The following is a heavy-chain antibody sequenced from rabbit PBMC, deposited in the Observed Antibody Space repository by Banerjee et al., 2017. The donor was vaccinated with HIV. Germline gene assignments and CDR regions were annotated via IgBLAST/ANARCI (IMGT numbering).Heavy chain of an antibody. D-gene: IGHD1-1*01. CDR2: IYAGSSGST. CDR3: ARDGGASSSGDFIRIRYYFNL. J-gene: IGHJ4*01. V-gene: IGHV1S40*01. Sequence: QSLEESGGDLVKPGASLTLTCTASGFSFSSSYYMCWVRQAPGKGLEGIACIYAGSSGSTYYASWAKGRFTISKTSSTTVTLQMTSLTASDTATYFCARDGGASSSGDFIRIRYYFNLWGQGTLVTVS. CDR1: GFSFSSSYY.